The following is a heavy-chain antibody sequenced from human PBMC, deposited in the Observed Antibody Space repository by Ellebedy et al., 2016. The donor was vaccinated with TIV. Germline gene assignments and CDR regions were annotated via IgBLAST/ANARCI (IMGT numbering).Heavy chain of an antibody. J-gene: IGHJ5*02. CDR2: INHDGLQK. CDR1: GFTFSDYW. CDR3: ARRVTIFGGAIRRWFDA. V-gene: IGHV3-7*03. Sequence: GGSLRLSXEASGFTFSDYWMSWVRQAPGKGLEWVANINHDGLQKFYEDSMKGRFTLSRDNAKNSLYLQMNNLRVEDTAVYYCARRVTIFGGAIRRWFDAWGQGTRVTVSS. D-gene: IGHD3-3*01.